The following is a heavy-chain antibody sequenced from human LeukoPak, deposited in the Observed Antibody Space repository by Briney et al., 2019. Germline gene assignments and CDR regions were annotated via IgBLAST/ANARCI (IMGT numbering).Heavy chain of an antibody. CDR1: GFTFNSYA. V-gene: IGHV3-23*01. CDR3: AKVTMVRGVYFDY. J-gene: IGHJ4*02. CDR2: ISGNGGST. Sequence: GGSLRLSCAASGFTFNSYAMTWVRQAPGKGLEWVSSISGNGGSTYYTDSVKGRFTISRDNSKNTLYLQMNSLRAEDTAAYYCAKVTMVRGVYFDYWGQGTLVTVSS. D-gene: IGHD3-10*01.